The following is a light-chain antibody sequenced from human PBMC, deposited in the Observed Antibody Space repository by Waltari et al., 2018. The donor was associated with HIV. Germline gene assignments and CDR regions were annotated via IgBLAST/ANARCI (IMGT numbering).Light chain of an antibody. CDR3: QQRSNWIT. Sequence: EIVLTQSPATLSLSPGERATLTCRASQSVSIYLAWYQQKPGQAPRLLIYDASNRATGIPARFSGSGAGTDFTLTISSLEPEDFAVYDCQQRSNWITFGQGTRLEIK. CDR2: DAS. V-gene: IGKV3-11*01. CDR1: QSVSIY. J-gene: IGKJ5*01.